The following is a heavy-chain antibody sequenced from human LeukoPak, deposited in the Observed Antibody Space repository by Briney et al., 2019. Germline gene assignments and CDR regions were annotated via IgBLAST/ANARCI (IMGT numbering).Heavy chain of an antibody. Sequence: PSETLSLTCTVSGGSISSYYWSWIRQPPGKGLEWIGYVYCSGSTNYNPSFKSRVTISVDTFKNQFSLKLSSVTAADTAVYYCARDGYSSSKAGMDVWGQGTTVTVSS. CDR3: ARDGYSSSKAGMDV. CDR1: GGSISSYY. CDR2: VYCSGST. J-gene: IGHJ6*02. V-gene: IGHV4-59*01. D-gene: IGHD6-13*01.